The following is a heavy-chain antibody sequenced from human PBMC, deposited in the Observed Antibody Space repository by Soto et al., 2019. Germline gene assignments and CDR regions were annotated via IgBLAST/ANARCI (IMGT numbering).Heavy chain of an antibody. V-gene: IGHV1-46*01. CDR2: INPSGGST. Sequence: QVQLVQSGAEVKKPGASVKVSCKASGYTFTSYYMHWVRQAPGQGLELMGIINPSGGSTSYAQTFQGRVSITGDASTGTVYMELSGRRVEDMAGYDCASGPGGTITDHFDYWGQGTLVTVSS. J-gene: IGHJ4*02. CDR1: GYTFTSYY. D-gene: IGHD6-13*01. CDR3: ASGPGGTITDHFDY.